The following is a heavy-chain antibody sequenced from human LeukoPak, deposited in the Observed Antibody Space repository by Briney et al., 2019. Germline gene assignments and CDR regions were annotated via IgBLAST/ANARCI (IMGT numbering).Heavy chain of an antibody. Sequence: SVKVSCKASGYTFTSYGISWVRQAPGQGLEWMGWISAYNGNTNYAQKLQGRVTMTTDTSTSTAYMELRSLRSDDTAVYYCARDRTWIQLWLPDYWGQGTLVTVSS. CDR2: ISAYNGNT. CDR1: GYTFTSYG. V-gene: IGHV1-18*01. J-gene: IGHJ4*02. D-gene: IGHD5-18*01. CDR3: ARDRTWIQLWLPDY.